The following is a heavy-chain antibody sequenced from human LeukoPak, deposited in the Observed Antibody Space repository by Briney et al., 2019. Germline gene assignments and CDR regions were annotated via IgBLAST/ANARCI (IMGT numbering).Heavy chain of an antibody. CDR1: VYTFTGYY. CDR3: ASWGGYCSSTSCYYFDY. Sequence: ASVKVSCKASVYTFTGYYMHWVRQAPGQGLEGMGWINPNSGGTNYAQKFQGRVTMPRDTSIRTAYMELSRLRSDDTAVYYCASWGGYCSSTSCYYFDYWGQGTLVTVSS. V-gene: IGHV1-2*02. J-gene: IGHJ4*02. D-gene: IGHD2-2*01. CDR2: INPNSGGT.